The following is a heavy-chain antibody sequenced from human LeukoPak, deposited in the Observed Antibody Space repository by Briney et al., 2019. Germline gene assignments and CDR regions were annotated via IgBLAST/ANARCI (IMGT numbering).Heavy chain of an antibody. CDR3: ARAYYYYDSSGHYYYYYGMDV. Sequence: PGGSLRLSCAASGFTFSSYGMNWVRQAPGKGLEWVSYITSSSSTIYYADSVKGRFTISRDNAKNSLYLQMNTLRAEDTAVYYCARAYYYYDSSGHYYYYYGMDVWGQGTTVTVSS. D-gene: IGHD3-22*01. J-gene: IGHJ6*02. CDR2: ITSSSSTI. CDR1: GFTFSSYG. V-gene: IGHV3-48*04.